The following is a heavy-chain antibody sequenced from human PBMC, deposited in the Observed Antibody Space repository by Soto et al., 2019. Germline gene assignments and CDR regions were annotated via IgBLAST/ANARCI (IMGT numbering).Heavy chain of an antibody. CDR1: GYTFTSYG. Sequence: ASVKVSCKASGYTFTSYGISWVRQAPGQGLEGMGCISAYNGNTHYAQKLQGRVTMTTDTSTSTAYMELRSLRSDDTAVYCCARAPPIVVVISFDYWGQGTLVTVSS. D-gene: IGHD3-22*01. J-gene: IGHJ4*02. CDR2: ISAYNGNT. V-gene: IGHV1-18*01. CDR3: ARAPPIVVVISFDY.